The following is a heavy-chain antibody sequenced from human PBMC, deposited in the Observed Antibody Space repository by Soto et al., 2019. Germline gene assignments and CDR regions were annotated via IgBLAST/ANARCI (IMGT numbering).Heavy chain of an antibody. CDR1: GFTFGRYA. CDR2: ISGSGGST. CDR3: AKDSPGRGYSYARPYY. Sequence: EVQLLESGGGLVQPGGSLRLSCAASGFTFGRYAMSWVRQAPGKGLEWVSAISGSGGSTYYADSVKGRFTISRDNSKHTLYLQMNSLRAEDTAVYYCAKDSPGRGYSYARPYYWGQGTLVTVSS. V-gene: IGHV3-23*01. D-gene: IGHD5-18*01. J-gene: IGHJ4*02.